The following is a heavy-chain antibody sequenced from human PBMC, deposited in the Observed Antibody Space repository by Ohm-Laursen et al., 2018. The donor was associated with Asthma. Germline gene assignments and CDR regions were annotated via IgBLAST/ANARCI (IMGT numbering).Heavy chain of an antibody. V-gene: IGHV3-30*04. CDR1: GFTFRSYA. CDR2: IWYDGSNK. Sequence: SSLRLSCAASGFTFRSYAMHWVRQAPGKGLEWVAVIWYDGSNKYYADSVKGRFTISRDNSKNTLYLQMNSLRAEDTAVYYCAKEATMITPDLYYFDYWGQGTLVTVSS. J-gene: IGHJ4*02. CDR3: AKEATMITPDLYYFDY. D-gene: IGHD3-16*01.